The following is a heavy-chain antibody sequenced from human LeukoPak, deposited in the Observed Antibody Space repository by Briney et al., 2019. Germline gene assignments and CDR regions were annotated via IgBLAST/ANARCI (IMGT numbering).Heavy chain of an antibody. Sequence: SETLSLTCTVSGGSISSSSYYWGWIRQPPGKGLEWIGSIYYSGSTYYNPSLKSRVTISVDTSKNQFSLKLSSVTAADTAVYYCARGHYYDSRSPYYFDYWGQGTLVTVSS. V-gene: IGHV4-39*07. D-gene: IGHD3-22*01. CDR1: GGSISSSSYY. CDR2: IYYSGST. CDR3: ARGHYYDSRSPYYFDY. J-gene: IGHJ4*02.